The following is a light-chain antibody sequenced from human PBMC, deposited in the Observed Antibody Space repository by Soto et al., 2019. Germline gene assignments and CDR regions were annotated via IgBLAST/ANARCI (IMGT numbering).Light chain of an antibody. J-gene: IGLJ1*01. CDR1: SSDVGSYNR. V-gene: IGLV2-18*02. CDR2: EVS. Sequence: QSVLTQPPSVSGSPGQSVTISCTGTSSDVGSYNRVSWYQQPPGTAPKLMIYEVSNRPSGVPGRFSGPKSGSTASLTISGLQAEDEADYYCSSYTSSSTYVFGTGTKVTVL. CDR3: SSYTSSSTYV.